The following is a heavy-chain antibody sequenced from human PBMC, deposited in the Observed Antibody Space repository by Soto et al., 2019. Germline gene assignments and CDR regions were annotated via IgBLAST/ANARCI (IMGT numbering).Heavy chain of an antibody. CDR3: ARDQGGNSGWGAFDI. V-gene: IGHV1-46*01. J-gene: IGHJ3*02. D-gene: IGHD2-21*02. CDR1: GYTFTSYY. Sequence: ASVKVSCKASGYTFTSYYMHWVRQAHEQGLEWMGIINPSGGSTSYAQKFQGRVTMTRDTSTSTVYMELSSLRSEDTAVYYCARDQGGNSGWGAFDIWGQGTMVTVSS. CDR2: INPSGGST.